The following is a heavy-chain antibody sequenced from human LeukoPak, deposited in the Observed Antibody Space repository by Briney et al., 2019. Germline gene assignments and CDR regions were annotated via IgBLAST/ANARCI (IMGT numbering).Heavy chain of an antibody. J-gene: IGHJ5*02. V-gene: IGHV3-21*01. D-gene: IGHD2-15*01. CDR2: ISIISSYI. CDR3: ASRYCSGGSCYSGWGAAFDP. Sequence: GGSLRLACAASGFTFSSYSINWVRQAPGKGLEWVSSISIISSYIYYADSVKGRFTISRDNAKTSMYMQMNSLRAEDTAVYYCASRYCSGGSCYSGWGAAFDPWGQGTLVTVSS. CDR1: GFTFSSYS.